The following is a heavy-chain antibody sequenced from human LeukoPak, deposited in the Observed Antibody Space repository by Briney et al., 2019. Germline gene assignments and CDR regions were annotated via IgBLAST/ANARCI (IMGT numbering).Heavy chain of an antibody. CDR2: ISSSGSTI. CDR3: AHCGSGSLSPEYYYYYYGMDV. J-gene: IGHJ6*04. Sequence: VGSLRLSCAASGFTFSSYEMNWVRHAPGKGREWVSYISSSGSTIYSTESVRGRFTISRDNAKNSLYLQMNSLRAEDTAVYDCAHCGSGSLSPEYYYYYYGMDVWGKGTTVTVSS. D-gene: IGHD3-10*01. CDR1: GFTFSSYE. V-gene: IGHV3-48*03.